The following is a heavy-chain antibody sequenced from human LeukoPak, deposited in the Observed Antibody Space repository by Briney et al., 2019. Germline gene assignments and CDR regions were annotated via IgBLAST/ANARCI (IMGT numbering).Heavy chain of an antibody. Sequence: SETLSLTCAVYGGSFSGYYWSWIRQPPGKGPEWIGEINHSGSTNYNPSLKSRVTISVDTSKNQFSLKLSSVTAADTAVYYCARGLTGTGRGRDYWGQGTLVTVSS. V-gene: IGHV4-34*01. CDR3: ARGLTGTGRGRDY. J-gene: IGHJ4*02. CDR2: INHSGST. CDR1: GGSFSGYY. D-gene: IGHD1-1*01.